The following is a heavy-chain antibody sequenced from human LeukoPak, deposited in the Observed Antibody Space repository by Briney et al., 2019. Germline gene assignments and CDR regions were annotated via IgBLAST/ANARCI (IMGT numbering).Heavy chain of an antibody. CDR3: AREKFAVGYFQH. CDR2: INSNSNYI. V-gene: IGHV3-21*01. Sequence: KPGGSLRLSCAASGFTVSDSMNWVRQAPGKGLEWVSSINSNSNYIYYADSVKGRFTISRDNAKDSLYLQMNSLRAEDTAVYYCAREKFAVGYFQHWGQGTLVTVSS. J-gene: IGHJ1*01. CDR1: GFTVSDS. D-gene: IGHD3-10*01.